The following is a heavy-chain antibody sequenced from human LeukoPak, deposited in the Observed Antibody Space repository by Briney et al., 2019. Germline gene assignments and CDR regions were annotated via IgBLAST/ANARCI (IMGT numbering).Heavy chain of an antibody. CDR2: IYTSGST. CDR3: ARAGLRSMVRGVIRPDAVDI. D-gene: IGHD3-10*01. Sequence: SETLSLTCTVSGGSISSYYSSWIRQPAGKGLEWIGRIYTSGSTNYNPSLKSRVTMSVDTSKNQFSLKLSSVTAADTAVYYCARAGLRSMVRGVIRPDAVDIWGQGTMVTVSS. V-gene: IGHV4-4*07. CDR1: GGSISSYY. J-gene: IGHJ3*02.